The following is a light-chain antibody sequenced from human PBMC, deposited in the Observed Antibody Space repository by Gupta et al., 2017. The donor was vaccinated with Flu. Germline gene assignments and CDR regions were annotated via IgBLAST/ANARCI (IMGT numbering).Light chain of an antibody. CDR1: RSNIGSNF. V-gene: IGLV1-47*01. CDR3: ATWDDSLSRRV. Sequence: SRSNIGSNFVYWYQQLPGTAPKLLIYKNTQRPSGVPDRFSGSKSGTSASLAISGLRSEDEARYYCATWDDSLSRRVFSGGTKLTVL. CDR2: KNT. J-gene: IGLJ3*02.